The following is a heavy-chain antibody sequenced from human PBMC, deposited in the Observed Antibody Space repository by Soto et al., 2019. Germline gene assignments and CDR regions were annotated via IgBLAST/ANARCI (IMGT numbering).Heavy chain of an antibody. J-gene: IGHJ4*02. Sequence: GGSLRLSCVASEFSFGRYAMTWVRQAAGKGLQWVAGLGPDGRNTFYGESVRGRFTISRDNSRNTLYLQMSSLRAEDTAVYFCVKQMTTWTDSFFDFWGQGIQVTVSS. CDR2: LGPDGRNT. D-gene: IGHD4-17*01. V-gene: IGHV3-23*01. CDR3: VKQMTTWTDSFFDF. CDR1: EFSFGRYA.